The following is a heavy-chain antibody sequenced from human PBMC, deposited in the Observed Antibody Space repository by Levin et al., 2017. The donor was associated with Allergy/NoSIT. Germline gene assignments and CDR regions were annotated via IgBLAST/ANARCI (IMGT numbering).Heavy chain of an antibody. CDR2: ISGTGGNT. CDR3: AKTSVGPYYYYMDV. Sequence: GGSLRLSCAASGFTFGSYAMNWVRQSPGKGLEWVSTISGTGGNTFYADSVKGRFTISRDNSKNTLFLQMNSPRAEDTAVYFCAKTSVGPYYYYMDVWGRGTTVTVSS. V-gene: IGHV3-23*01. J-gene: IGHJ6*03. D-gene: IGHD2-2*01. CDR1: GFTFGSYA.